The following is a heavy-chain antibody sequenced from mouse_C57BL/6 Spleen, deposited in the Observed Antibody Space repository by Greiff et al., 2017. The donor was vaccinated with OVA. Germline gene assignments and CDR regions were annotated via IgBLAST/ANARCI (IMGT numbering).Heavy chain of an antibody. CDR2: ISYDGSN. V-gene: IGHV3-6*01. Sequence: EVQLQESGPGLVKPSQSLSLTCSVTGYSITSGYYWNWIRQFPGNKLEWMGYISYDGSNNYNPSLKNRISITRDTSKNQFFLKLNSVTTEDTATYYCAREPVVARTLDYWGQGTTLTVSS. D-gene: IGHD1-1*01. CDR3: AREPVVARTLDY. CDR1: GYSITSGYY. J-gene: IGHJ2*01.